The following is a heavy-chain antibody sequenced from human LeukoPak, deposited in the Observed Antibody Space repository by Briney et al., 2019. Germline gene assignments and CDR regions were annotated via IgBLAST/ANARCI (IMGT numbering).Heavy chain of an antibody. D-gene: IGHD3-16*01. V-gene: IGHV3-23*01. CDR3: AKDSGQGGSYFDY. Sequence: PGGSLRLSCAASGITLSSYAMSWVCQAPGKGLERVSAINGSGVITYYTDSVKGRFTISRDNSKNTVYLQMNSLRAEDTAIYYCAKDSGQGGSYFDYWGQGTLVTVSS. CDR1: GITLSSYA. J-gene: IGHJ4*02. CDR2: INGSGVIT.